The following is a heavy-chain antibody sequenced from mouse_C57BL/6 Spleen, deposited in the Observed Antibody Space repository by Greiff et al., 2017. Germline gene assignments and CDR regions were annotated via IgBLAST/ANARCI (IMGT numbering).Heavy chain of an antibody. CDR3: ARRYDYDGAMDY. Sequence: EVNVVESGGGLVQPGGSLKLSCAASGFTFSDYYMYWVRQTPEKRLEWVAYISNGGGSTYYPDTVKGRFTISRDNAKNTLYLQMSRLKSEDTAMYYCARRYDYDGAMDYWGQGTSVTVSS. CDR1: GFTFSDYY. J-gene: IGHJ4*01. D-gene: IGHD2-4*01. CDR2: ISNGGGST. V-gene: IGHV5-12*01.